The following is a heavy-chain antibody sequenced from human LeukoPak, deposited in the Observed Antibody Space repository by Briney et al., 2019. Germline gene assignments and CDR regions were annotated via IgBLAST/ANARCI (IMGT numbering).Heavy chain of an antibody. CDR3: ASPHHYYDSSGPLDY. D-gene: IGHD3-22*01. CDR1: GYTLTELS. J-gene: IGHJ4*02. Sequence: ASVKVSCKVSGYTLTELSMHWVRQAPGKGLEWMGGFDPEDGETIYAQKFQGRVTMTEDTSTDTAYMELSSLRSEDTAVYYCASPHHYYDSSGPLDYWGQGTLVTVSS. V-gene: IGHV1-24*01. CDR2: FDPEDGET.